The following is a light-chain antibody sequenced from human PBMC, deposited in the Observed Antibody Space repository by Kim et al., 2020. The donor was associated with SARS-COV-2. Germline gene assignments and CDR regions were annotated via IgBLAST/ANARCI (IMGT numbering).Light chain of an antibody. Sequence: PGERVTLSCRASQSVSASYLAWYQQKPGQAPRLLIYDASSRATGIPDRFSGSGSATDFTLTISRLEPEDSAVYYCQYYGSPPITFGQGTRLE. CDR1: QSVSASY. CDR3: QYYGSPPIT. V-gene: IGKV3-20*01. J-gene: IGKJ5*01. CDR2: DAS.